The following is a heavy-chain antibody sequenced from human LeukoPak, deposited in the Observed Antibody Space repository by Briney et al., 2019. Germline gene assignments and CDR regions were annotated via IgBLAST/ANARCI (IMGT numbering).Heavy chain of an antibody. V-gene: IGHV3-21*01. CDR2: ISSSSSYI. J-gene: IGHJ5*02. CDR1: GFTFSSYS. Sequence: GGSLRLSCAASGFTFSSYSMNWVRQAPGKGLEWVSSISSSSSYIYYADSVKGRFTISRDNAKNSLYLQMNSLRAEDTAVYYCATLHLKRLAAAGTRSWFDPWGQGTLVTVSS. CDR3: ATLHLKRLAAAGTRSWFDP. D-gene: IGHD6-13*01.